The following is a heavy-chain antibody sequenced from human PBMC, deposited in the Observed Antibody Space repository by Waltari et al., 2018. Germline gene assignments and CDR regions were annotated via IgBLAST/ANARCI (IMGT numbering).Heavy chain of an antibody. CDR1: GGSFSGYY. Sequence: QVQLQQWGAGLLKPSETLSLTCAVYGGSFSGYYWSWIRQPPGKGLEWIGEINHSGSTNYNPSLKSRVTISGDTSKNQFSLKLSSVTAADTAVYYCAGFLDLDNWNYVEDYWGQGTLVTVSS. J-gene: IGHJ4*02. CDR2: INHSGST. CDR3: AGFLDLDNWNYVEDY. D-gene: IGHD1-7*01. V-gene: IGHV4-34*01.